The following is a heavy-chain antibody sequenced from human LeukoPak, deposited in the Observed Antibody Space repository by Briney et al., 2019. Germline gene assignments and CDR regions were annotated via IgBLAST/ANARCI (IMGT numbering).Heavy chain of an antibody. J-gene: IGHJ5*02. D-gene: IGHD6-6*01. CDR2: ISGSGGST. V-gene: IGHV3-23*01. CDR3: AKARSLSSIAARGWFDP. Sequence: PGGSLRLSCAASGFTLSSYAMSWVRQAPGKGLEWVSAISGSGGSTYYADSVKGRFTISRDNSKNTLYLQMNSLRAEDTAVYYCAKARSLSSIAARGWFDPWGQGTLVTVSS. CDR1: GFTLSSYA.